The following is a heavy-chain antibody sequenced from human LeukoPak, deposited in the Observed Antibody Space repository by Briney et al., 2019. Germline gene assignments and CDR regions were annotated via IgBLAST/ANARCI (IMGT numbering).Heavy chain of an antibody. CDR3: AKSLSKDRLGELLSPDFDY. V-gene: IGHV3-23*02. CDR1: GFTLRSHA. J-gene: IGHJ4*02. CDR2: ISGRGGRT. Sequence: PRGCLRLSCAPSGFTLRSHAMGSGRQAPGKGLEWVSAISGRGGRTYYEASLKGRFTISRDNSKNTLYLQMNSLRAEDTAVYYCAKSLSKDRLGELLSPDFDYWGQGTLVTVSS. D-gene: IGHD3-10*01.